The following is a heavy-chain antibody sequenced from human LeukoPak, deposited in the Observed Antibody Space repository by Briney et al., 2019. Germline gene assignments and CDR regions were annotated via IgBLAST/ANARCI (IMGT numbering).Heavy chain of an antibody. CDR3: ARAVRDYYYMDV. J-gene: IGHJ6*03. V-gene: IGHV1-18*01. D-gene: IGHD6-6*01. CDR1: GYTFTSYG. Sequence: ASVKVSCKASGYTFTSYGISWVRQAPRQGLEWMGWISAYNGNTNYAQKLQGRVTMTTDTSTSTAYMELRSLRSDDTAVYYCARAVRDYYYMDVWGKGTTVTISS. CDR2: ISAYNGNT.